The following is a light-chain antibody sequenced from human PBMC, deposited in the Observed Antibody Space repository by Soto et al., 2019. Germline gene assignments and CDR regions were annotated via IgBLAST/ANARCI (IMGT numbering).Light chain of an antibody. J-gene: IGKJ4*01. CDR2: RTS. CDR3: QQFDGSSRALI. Sequence: EIALTQSPGTLSLSPGDRATISCMASRSVGNSYLAWYQQKPGQAPRLLIYRTSTRSTGIPERFSGSGSGTDFTLTISRLEPEDFAVYFCQQFDGSSRALIFGGGTKVQI. CDR1: RSVGNSY. V-gene: IGKV3-20*01.